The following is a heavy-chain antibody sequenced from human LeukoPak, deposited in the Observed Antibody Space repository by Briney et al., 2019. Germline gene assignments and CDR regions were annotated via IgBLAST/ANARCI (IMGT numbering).Heavy chain of an antibody. V-gene: IGHV3-48*03. CDR2: ISSSGGTT. CDR3: VNVPNSLDSKRCNLFEP. D-gene: IGHD3-22*01. Sequence: PGGSLRLSCAASGFTFSSYEMNWVRQAPGKGLEWVSYISSSGGTTYYADSVKGRFTISRDNAKKSLYLQMNSLRAEDTAVYYCVNVPNSLDSKRCNLFEPWGQGTLVTVSS. J-gene: IGHJ5*02. CDR1: GFTFSSYE.